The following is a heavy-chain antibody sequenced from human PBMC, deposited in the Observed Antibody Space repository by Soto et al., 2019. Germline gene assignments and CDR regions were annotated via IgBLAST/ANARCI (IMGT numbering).Heavy chain of an antibody. J-gene: IGHJ6*02. V-gene: IGHV1-24*01. Sequence: ASVKVSCKVSGYTLTELSMHWVRQAPGKGLEWMGGFDPGDGETIYAQKFQGRVTMTEDTSTDTAYMELSSLRSEDTAVYYCATDSGGVLGGPYYGMDVWGQGTTVTVSS. D-gene: IGHD3-16*01. CDR1: GYTLTELS. CDR2: FDPGDGET. CDR3: ATDSGGVLGGPYYGMDV.